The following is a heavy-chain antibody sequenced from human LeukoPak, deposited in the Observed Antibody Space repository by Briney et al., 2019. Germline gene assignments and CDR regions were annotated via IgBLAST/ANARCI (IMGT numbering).Heavy chain of an antibody. CDR3: ARDRQGSSLTRLDY. D-gene: IGHD6-13*01. CDR1: GGSISSYY. CDR2: IYYSGST. V-gene: IGHV4-59*12. Sequence: KPSETLSLTCTVSGGSISSYYWSWIRQPPGKGLEWIGYIYYSGSTNYNPSLKSRVTISVDTSKNQFSLKLSSATAADTAVYYCARDRQGSSLTRLDYWGQGTLVTVSS. J-gene: IGHJ4*02.